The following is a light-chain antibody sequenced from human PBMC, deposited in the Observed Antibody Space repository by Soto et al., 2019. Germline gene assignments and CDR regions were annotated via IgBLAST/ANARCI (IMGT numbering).Light chain of an antibody. J-gene: IGKJ1*01. CDR2: GAS. Sequence: EIVLTQSPGTLSLSPGERATLSCRASQSVSSSYLAWYQPKPGQAPRVLIYGASNRATGIPDRFSGSGSGTDFTLTISRLEPEDFAVYYCQQYGSSGTFGQGTKVDIK. CDR3: QQYGSSGT. CDR1: QSVSSSY. V-gene: IGKV3-20*01.